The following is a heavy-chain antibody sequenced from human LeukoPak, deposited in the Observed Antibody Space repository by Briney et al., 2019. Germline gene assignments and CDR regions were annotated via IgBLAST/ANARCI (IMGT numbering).Heavy chain of an antibody. V-gene: IGHV5-51*01. CDR3: ARRQGGSNHFDF. Sequence: GEGLKISCRGFGYRFTSYCVVWVRQMPGKGREGRGIIDPGDPDPRYSPSSHGQVPISADNSNSNAYLQWSSLQASDTAIYYCARRQGGSNHFDFWGPGTLVTVSS. CDR1: GYRFTSYC. D-gene: IGHD2-15*01. CDR2: IDPGDPDP. J-gene: IGHJ4*02.